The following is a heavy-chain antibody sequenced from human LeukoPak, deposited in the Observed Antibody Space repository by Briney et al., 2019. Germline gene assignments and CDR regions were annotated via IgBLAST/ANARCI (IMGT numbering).Heavy chain of an antibody. V-gene: IGHV4-34*01. CDR2: INHSGST. Sequence: SETLSLTCAVYGGSFSGYYWSWIRQPPGKGLEWIGEINHSGSTNYNPSLNSRVTISVDTSKNQFSLKLSSVTAADTAVYYCARGSIAVAGTFDYWGQGTLVTVSS. D-gene: IGHD6-19*01. J-gene: IGHJ4*02. CDR3: ARGSIAVAGTFDY. CDR1: GGSFSGYY.